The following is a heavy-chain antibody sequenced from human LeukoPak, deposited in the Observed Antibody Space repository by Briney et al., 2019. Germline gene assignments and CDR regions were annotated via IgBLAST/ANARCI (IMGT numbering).Heavy chain of an antibody. CDR3: ARDSVPGATGYFYFMDV. Sequence: GGSLRLSCAASGFTFTDYFFTWIRQAPGKGLEWLSYISRSGIGISYADSVQGRFTISRDNAKNLLYLQMNSLRPEDTGVYYCARDSVPGATGYFYFMDVWGKGATVTVSS. CDR2: ISRSGIGI. CDR1: GFTFTDYF. D-gene: IGHD2-2*01. J-gene: IGHJ6*03. V-gene: IGHV3-11*04.